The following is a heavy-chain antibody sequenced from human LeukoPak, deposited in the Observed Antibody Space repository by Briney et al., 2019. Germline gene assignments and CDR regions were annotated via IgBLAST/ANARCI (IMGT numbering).Heavy chain of an antibody. CDR1: GGSISSNSYY. CDR2: IYYSGSS. CDR3: ARENSMVRGVIGY. V-gene: IGHV4-39*02. J-gene: IGHJ4*02. D-gene: IGHD3-10*01. Sequence: WETLSLTCTVSGGSISSNSYYWGWIRQRPGKGLEWSGSIYYSGSSYDNPSHNSRVTISVDTSKNQFSLKLSSVTAADTAVYYCARENSMVRGVIGYWGQGTLVTVSS.